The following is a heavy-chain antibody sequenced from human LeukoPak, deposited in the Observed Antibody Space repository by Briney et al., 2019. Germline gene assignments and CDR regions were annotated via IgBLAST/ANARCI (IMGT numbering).Heavy chain of an antibody. Sequence: ALVKVSCKASGYTFTGYYMHWVRQAPGQGLEWMGWISAYNGNTNYAQKLQGRVTMTTDTSTSTAYMELRSLRSDDTAVYYCARYDRRITGTTGPFDIWGQGTMVTVSS. CDR2: ISAYNGNT. CDR3: ARYDRRITGTTGPFDI. D-gene: IGHD1-7*01. V-gene: IGHV1-18*04. J-gene: IGHJ3*02. CDR1: GYTFTGYY.